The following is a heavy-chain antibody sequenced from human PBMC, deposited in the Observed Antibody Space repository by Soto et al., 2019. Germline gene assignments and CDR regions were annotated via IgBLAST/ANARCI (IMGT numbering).Heavy chain of an antibody. Sequence: SETLSLTCTVSVDSITTYYWSWIRQPAGKGLEWIGRIDASGNTNYNPSLNSRVTMSIDTFKKQFSLKLTSVTAADTAIYYCARYSNNWFQTEGMDVWGQGTTVTVSS. CDR1: VDSITTYY. CDR3: ARYSNNWFQTEGMDV. V-gene: IGHV4-4*07. CDR2: IDASGNT. J-gene: IGHJ6*02. D-gene: IGHD6-13*01.